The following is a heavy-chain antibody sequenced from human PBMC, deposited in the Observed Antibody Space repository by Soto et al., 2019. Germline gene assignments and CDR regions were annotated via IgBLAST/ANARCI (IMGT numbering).Heavy chain of an antibody. CDR1: GYTFTSYG. V-gene: IGHV1-18*01. Sequence: WASVKVSCKASGYTFTSYGISWVRQAPGQGLEWMGWISAYNGNTNYAQKLQGRVTMTTDTSTSTAYMELRSLRSDDTAVYYCARSMVRGEAAYYYYGMDVWGQGTTVTVSS. D-gene: IGHD3-10*01. J-gene: IGHJ6*02. CDR3: ARSMVRGEAAYYYYGMDV. CDR2: ISAYNGNT.